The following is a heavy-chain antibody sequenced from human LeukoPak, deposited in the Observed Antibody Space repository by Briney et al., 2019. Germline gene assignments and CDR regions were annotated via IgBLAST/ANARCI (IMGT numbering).Heavy chain of an antibody. CDR3: ARTAFDWSQVGGNWFDP. D-gene: IGHD3-9*01. J-gene: IGHJ5*02. CDR2: ISSSSTNI. CDR1: GFTFSSYS. Sequence: GGSLRLSCAASGFTFSSYSLNWVRQAPGKGLEWISYISSSSTNIDYADSVKGRFTISRDNGKNSLYLQMNSLRAEDTAVYYCARTAFDWSQVGGNWFDPWGQGTLATVSP. V-gene: IGHV3-48*04.